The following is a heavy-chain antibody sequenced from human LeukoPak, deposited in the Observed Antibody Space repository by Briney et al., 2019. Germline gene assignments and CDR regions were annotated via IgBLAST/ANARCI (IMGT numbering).Heavy chain of an antibody. CDR3: ARDRYGDYVDY. J-gene: IGHJ4*02. CDR1: RFTFSSYS. Sequence: GGSLRLSCAASRFTFSSYSMNWVRQAPGKGLEWVSSISSSGSYIYYADSVKGRFTISRDNAKNSLYLQMNSLRAEDTAVYYCARDRYGDYVDYWGQGTLVTVSS. D-gene: IGHD4-17*01. V-gene: IGHV3-21*01. CDR2: ISSSGSYI.